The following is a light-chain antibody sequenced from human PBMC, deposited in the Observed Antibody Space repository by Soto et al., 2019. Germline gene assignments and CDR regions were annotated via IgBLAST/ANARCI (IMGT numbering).Light chain of an antibody. CDR3: QQYNNWPRT. CDR2: GAS. CDR1: QSVSSSY. J-gene: IGKJ1*01. V-gene: IGKV3-20*01. Sequence: EIELTQSPGTLSLSPGERATLSCRASQSVSSSYLAWYQQKPGQAPRLLIYGASSRATGIPDRFSGSGSGTDFTLTISSLQSEDFAVYYCQQYNNWPRTFGQGTKVDIK.